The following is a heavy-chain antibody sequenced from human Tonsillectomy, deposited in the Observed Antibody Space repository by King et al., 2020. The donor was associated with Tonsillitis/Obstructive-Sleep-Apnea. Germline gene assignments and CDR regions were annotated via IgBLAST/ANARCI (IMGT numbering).Heavy chain of an antibody. CDR1: GFTFDDYA. CDR3: AKDVAGYSGDAFDI. D-gene: IGHD2-15*01. CDR2: ISWNSGSI. J-gene: IGHJ3*02. V-gene: IGHV3-9*01. Sequence: VQLVGSGGGLVQPGRSLRLSCAASGFTFDDYAMHWVRQAPGKGLEWVSGISWNSGSIGYADSVKGRFTISRDNAKNSLYLQMNSLRAEDTALYYCAKDVAGYSGDAFDIWGQGTMVTVSS.